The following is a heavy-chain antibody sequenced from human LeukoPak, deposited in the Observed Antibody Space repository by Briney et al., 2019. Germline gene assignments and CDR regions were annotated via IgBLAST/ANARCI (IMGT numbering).Heavy chain of an antibody. Sequence: PGGSLRLSCAASGFTFSSYSMNWVRQAPGKGLEWVSSISSSSSYIYYADSVKGRFTISRDNAKHSLYLQMNSLRAEDTAVYYCAREGDDPGYYYYYMDVWGKGTTVTVSS. CDR1: GFTFSSYS. V-gene: IGHV3-21*01. CDR3: AREGDDPGYYYYYMDV. J-gene: IGHJ6*03. D-gene: IGHD3-16*01. CDR2: ISSSSSYI.